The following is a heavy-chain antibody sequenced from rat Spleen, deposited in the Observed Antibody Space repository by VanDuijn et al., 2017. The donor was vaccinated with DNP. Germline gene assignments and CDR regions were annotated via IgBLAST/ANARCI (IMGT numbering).Heavy chain of an antibody. Sequence: EVQLVESGGGLVQPGRSLKLSCTASGLTFSNYGMAWVRQAPTKGLEWVATITYDGSNTYYRDSVKGRFTVFRNNAENALHLQMDSLRSEDMATYYCVRPDYYDGSYPHYWGQGVMVTVSS. CDR1: GLTFSNYG. D-gene: IGHD1-12*02. V-gene: IGHV5-29*01. CDR3: VRPDYYDGSYPHY. J-gene: IGHJ2*01. CDR2: ITYDGSNT.